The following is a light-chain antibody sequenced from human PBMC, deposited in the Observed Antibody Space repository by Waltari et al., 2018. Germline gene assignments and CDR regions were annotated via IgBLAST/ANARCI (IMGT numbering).Light chain of an antibody. J-gene: IGKJ4*01. Sequence: DIQMTQSPSTLSASVGDRFPITSRASQSIRNWLAWYQQKPGKAPKLLIYKASTLESGVPSRFSVSGSGTEFTLTISSLQPDDFATYDCQQYNSYSLLTFGGGTKVEIK. CDR3: QQYNSYSLLT. CDR2: KAS. CDR1: QSIRNW. V-gene: IGKV1-5*03.